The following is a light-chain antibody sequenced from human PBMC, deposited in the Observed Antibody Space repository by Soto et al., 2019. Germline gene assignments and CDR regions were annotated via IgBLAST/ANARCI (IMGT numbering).Light chain of an antibody. CDR2: EVN. CDR1: SVDIGNFNL. V-gene: IGLV2-23*02. J-gene: IGLJ3*02. Sequence: QSALTQPASLSGSPGQSITFSCTGSSVDIGNFNLVSWYQQYPGKAPKLILYEVNKRPLGVSDRFSGSKSGNTASLTISGLQAEDEADYHCCSYAGSRWVFGGGTKVTVL. CDR3: CSYAGSRWV.